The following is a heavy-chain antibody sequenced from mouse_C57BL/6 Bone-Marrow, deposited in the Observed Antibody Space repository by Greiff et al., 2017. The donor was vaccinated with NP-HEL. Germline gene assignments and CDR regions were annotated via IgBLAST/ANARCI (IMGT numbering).Heavy chain of an antibody. Sequence: EVQVVESGGDLVKPGGSLKLSCAASGFTFSSYGMSWVRQTPDKRLEWVATISSGGSYTYYPDSVKGRFTISRDNAKNTLYLQMSSLKSEDTAMYYCARRAYYSNYYAMDYWGQGTSVTVSS. CDR1: GFTFSSYG. D-gene: IGHD2-5*01. CDR2: ISSGGSYT. V-gene: IGHV5-6*01. CDR3: ARRAYYSNYYAMDY. J-gene: IGHJ4*01.